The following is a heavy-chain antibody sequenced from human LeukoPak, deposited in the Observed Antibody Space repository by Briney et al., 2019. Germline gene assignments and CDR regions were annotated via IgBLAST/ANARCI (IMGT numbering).Heavy chain of an antibody. D-gene: IGHD6-13*01. J-gene: IGHJ4*02. V-gene: IGHV4-34*01. CDR3: ARDPPAAGPLDY. CDR1: GGSFSGYY. Sequence: SETLSLTCAVYGGSFSGYYWSWIRQPPGKGLGWIGEINHSGSTNYNPSLKSRVTISVDTSKNQFSLKLSSVTAADTAVYYCARDPPAAGPLDYWGQGTLVTVSS. CDR2: INHSGST.